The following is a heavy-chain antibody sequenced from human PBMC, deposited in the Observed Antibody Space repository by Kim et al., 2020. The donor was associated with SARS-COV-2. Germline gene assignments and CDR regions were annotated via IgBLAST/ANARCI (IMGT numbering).Heavy chain of an antibody. Sequence: ASVKVSCKASGYTFTSYGISWVRQAPGQGLEWMGWISAYNGNTNYAQKLQGRVTMTTDTSTSTAYMELRSLRSDDTAVYYCARDRRSAYYYGSGNWFDPWGQGTLVTVSS. V-gene: IGHV1-18*01. CDR2: ISAYNGNT. J-gene: IGHJ5*02. D-gene: IGHD3-10*01. CDR3: ARDRRSAYYYGSGNWFDP. CDR1: GYTFTSYG.